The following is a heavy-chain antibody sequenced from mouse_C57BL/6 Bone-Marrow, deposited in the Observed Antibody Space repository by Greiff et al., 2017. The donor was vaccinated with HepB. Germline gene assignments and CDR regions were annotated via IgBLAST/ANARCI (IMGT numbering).Heavy chain of an antibody. D-gene: IGHD3-2*02. J-gene: IGHJ1*03. CDR2: IDPETGGT. CDR1: GYTFTDYE. V-gene: IGHV1-15*01. Sequence: VQLQQSGAELVRPGASVTLSCKASGYTFTDYEMHWVKQTPVHGLEWIGAIDPETGGTAYNQKFKGKAILAADKSSSTAYMGLRGLTSEDSAVYYCASDQAAWGTGTTLTVSS. CDR3: ASDQAA.